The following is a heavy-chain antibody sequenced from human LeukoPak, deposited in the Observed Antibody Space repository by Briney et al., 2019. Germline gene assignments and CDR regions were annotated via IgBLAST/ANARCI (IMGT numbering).Heavy chain of an antibody. V-gene: IGHV1-8*03. J-gene: IGHJ4*02. Sequence: GASVKVSCTASAYTFTIYDINWVRQAPGQGLEWMGWMNPNSGSTGYAQKFQGRVTITRNTSISTAYMELSGLRSEDTAVYYCARGRSTGYPYYFEYWGQGTLVTVSS. CDR1: AYTFTIYD. CDR2: MNPNSGST. CDR3: ARGRSTGYPYYFEY. D-gene: IGHD5-12*01.